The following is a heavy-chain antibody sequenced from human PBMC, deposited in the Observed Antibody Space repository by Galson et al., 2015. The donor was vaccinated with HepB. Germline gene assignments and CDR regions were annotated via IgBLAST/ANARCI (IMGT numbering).Heavy chain of an antibody. J-gene: IGHJ3*02. CDR1: GFTFGDYA. Sequence: SLRLSCAASGFTFGDYAMSWFRQAPGKGLEWVGFIRSKAYGGTTEYAASVKGRFTISRDDSKSIAYLQMNSLKTEDTAVYYCTRAHVRQTPSVDAFDIWGQGTMVTVSS. CDR3: TRAHVRQTPSVDAFDI. CDR2: IRSKAYGGTT. V-gene: IGHV3-49*03.